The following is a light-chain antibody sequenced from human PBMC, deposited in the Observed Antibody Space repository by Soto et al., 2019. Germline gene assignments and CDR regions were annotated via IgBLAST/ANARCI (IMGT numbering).Light chain of an antibody. Sequence: DIQMTQSPSFLSASVGDRVAIPCRASQTISTFLNWYQWKPGKAPKLLITDTSTLRSGVPSRFSGSGSRTDFTLTITSMQPEDFAIYYCQQSYSIPVTFGGGTTVEVK. J-gene: IGKJ4*01. CDR1: QTISTF. CDR3: QQSYSIPVT. V-gene: IGKV1-39*01. CDR2: DTS.